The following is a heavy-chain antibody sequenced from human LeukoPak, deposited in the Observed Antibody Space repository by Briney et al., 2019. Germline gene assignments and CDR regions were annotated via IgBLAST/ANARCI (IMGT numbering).Heavy chain of an antibody. CDR1: GFTFSSYS. CDR2: ISSSSSYI. V-gene: IGHV3-21*01. D-gene: IGHD6-13*01. Sequence: GGSLRLSCAASGFTFSSYSMTWVRQAPGKGLEWVSSISSSSSYIYYADSVKGRFTISRDNAKNSLYLQMDSLRAEDTAVYYCASEGAAAPYYFDYWGQGTLVTVSS. CDR3: ASEGAAAPYYFDY. J-gene: IGHJ4*02.